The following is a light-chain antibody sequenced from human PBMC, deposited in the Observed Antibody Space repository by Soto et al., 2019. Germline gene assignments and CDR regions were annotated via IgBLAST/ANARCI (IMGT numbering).Light chain of an antibody. CDR3: CSYTSSSTRV. J-gene: IGLJ1*01. CDR1: SSDVGGYNH. V-gene: IGLV2-14*01. CDR2: EVS. Sequence: QSALTQPASVSGSPGQSITISCTGTSSDVGGYNHVSWYQQHPGKAPKLMISEVSDRPSGVSDRFSGSKSGNSASLTISGLQAEDEADYYCCSYTSSSTRVFGTGTKVTVL.